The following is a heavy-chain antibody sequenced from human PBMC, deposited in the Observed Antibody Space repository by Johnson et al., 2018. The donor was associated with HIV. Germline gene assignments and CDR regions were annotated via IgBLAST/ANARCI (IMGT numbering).Heavy chain of an antibody. CDR3: ARAGRQQLVLDAFDI. CDR1: GFTFDDYA. CDR2: ISWNSGSI. Sequence: VQLVESGGGLVQPGRSLRLSCAASGFTFDDYAMHWVRQAPGKGLEWVSGISWNSGSIGYADSVKGRFTISGDNAKNSLYLQMNSLRAEDTAVYYCARAGRQQLVLDAFDIWGQGTMVTVSS. J-gene: IGHJ3*02. V-gene: IGHV3-9*01. D-gene: IGHD6-13*01.